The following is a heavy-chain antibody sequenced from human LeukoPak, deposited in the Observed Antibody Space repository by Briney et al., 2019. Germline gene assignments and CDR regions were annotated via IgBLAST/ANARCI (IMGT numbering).Heavy chain of an antibody. D-gene: IGHD6-13*01. CDR1: GGSISSGGYY. CDR2: IYTSGST. J-gene: IGHJ4*02. V-gene: IGHV4-61*02. CDR3: ARAYNNTWVFDY. Sequence: SETLSLTCTVSGGSISSGGYYWNWIRQPAGKGLEWIGRIYTSGSTNQNPSLKSRVTMSVDTSKNQFSLKLSSVTAADTAVYYCARAYNNTWVFDYWGQGTLVTVSS.